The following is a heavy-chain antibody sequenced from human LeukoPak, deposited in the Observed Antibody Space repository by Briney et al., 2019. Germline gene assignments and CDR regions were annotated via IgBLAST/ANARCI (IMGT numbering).Heavy chain of an antibody. V-gene: IGHV1-69*13. CDR2: IIPIFGTA. J-gene: IGHJ4*02. CDR3: ANHRVLGYCSSTSYYAGFDY. Sequence: SVKVSCKASGGTFSSYAISWVRQAPGQGLEWMGGIIPIFGTANYAQKFQGRVTITADESTSTAYMELSSLRSEDTAVYYCANHRVLGYCSSTSYYAGFDYWGQGTLVTVSS. D-gene: IGHD2-2*01. CDR1: GGTFSSYA.